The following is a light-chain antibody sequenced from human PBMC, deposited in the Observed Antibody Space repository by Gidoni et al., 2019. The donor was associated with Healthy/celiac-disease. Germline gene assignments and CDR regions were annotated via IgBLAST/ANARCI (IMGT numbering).Light chain of an antibody. CDR1: SSYVGGYNY. J-gene: IGLJ3*02. Sequence: QSALTQPASVSGSPGQSITITCPGTSSYVGGYNYVSWYQQPPGKAPKLMIYDFSNRSSGVSYRFSGSKSCNTASLTISGLQAEDEADYYCSSYTSSSTWVFGGGTKLTVL. CDR2: DFS. CDR3: SSYTSSSTWV. V-gene: IGLV2-14*01.